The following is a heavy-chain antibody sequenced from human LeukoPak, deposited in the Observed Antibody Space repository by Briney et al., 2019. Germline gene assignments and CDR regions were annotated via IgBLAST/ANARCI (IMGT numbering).Heavy chain of an antibody. J-gene: IGHJ4*02. V-gene: IGHV3-23*01. D-gene: IGHD3-10*01. CDR2: ISGGTNSA. CDR3: AKEGPTYGSGSLDY. CDR1: GFTFNNYA. Sequence: GGSLRLSCEASGFTFNNYAMSWVRQAPGKGLEWVSVISGGTNSAYYAVSVKGRFTISRDNSKNTVYLQMNSLRVEDTAVYYCAKEGPTYGSGSLDYWGQGTLVTVS.